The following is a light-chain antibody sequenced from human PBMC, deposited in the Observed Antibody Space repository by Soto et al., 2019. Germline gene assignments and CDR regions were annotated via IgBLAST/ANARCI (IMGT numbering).Light chain of an antibody. Sequence: QSALTQPRSVSGSPGQSVTISCTGTSSDVGGYNYVSWNQQYPGRATKLIIFDVNNRPSGVPDRFSGSKSGNTASLTISGLQAEDEADYYCCSYAGDYTDVFGTGTKLTV. V-gene: IGLV2-11*01. CDR3: CSYAGDYTDV. CDR1: SSDVGGYNY. CDR2: DVN. J-gene: IGLJ1*01.